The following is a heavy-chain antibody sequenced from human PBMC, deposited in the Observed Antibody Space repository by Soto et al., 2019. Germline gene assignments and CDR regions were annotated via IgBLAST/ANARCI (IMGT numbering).Heavy chain of an antibody. D-gene: IGHD1-26*01. CDR2: ISWNSGSI. J-gene: IGHJ4*02. CDR1: GGSISSGGYA. V-gene: IGHV3-9*01. Sequence: LSLTCAVSGGSISSGGYAWAWIRQPPGKGLEWVSGISWNSGSIGYADSVKGRFTISRDNAKNSLYLQMNSLRAEDTALYYCAKDMGSGSYDYWGQGTLVTVSS. CDR3: AKDMGSGSYDY.